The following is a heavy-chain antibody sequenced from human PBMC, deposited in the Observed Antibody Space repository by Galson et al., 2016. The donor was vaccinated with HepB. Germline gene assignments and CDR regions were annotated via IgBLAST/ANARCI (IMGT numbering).Heavy chain of an antibody. Sequence: SLRLSCAASGITFRNFPMHWVRQAPRKGLEYVSGISSSGLSTSYANSVKGRFTISRDNSKNTLLLQVGSLRVEDIAIYYCVRGSTTASSSGWYDRNWFDPWGQGTLVTVSS. V-gene: IGHV3-64*01. CDR2: ISSSGLST. J-gene: IGHJ5*02. CDR1: GITFRNFP. D-gene: IGHD6-19*01. CDR3: VRGSTTASSSGWYDRNWFDP.